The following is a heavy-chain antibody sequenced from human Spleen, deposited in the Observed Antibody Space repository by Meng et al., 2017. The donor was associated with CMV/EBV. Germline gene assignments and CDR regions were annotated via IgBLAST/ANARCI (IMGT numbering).Heavy chain of an antibody. CDR1: GFTFSSYI. V-gene: IGHV3-21*01. D-gene: IGHD1-26*01. CDR3: ARLGRGFDY. J-gene: IGHJ4*02. CDR2: ISSSSSYI. Sequence: GESLKISCAASGFTFSSYIMNWVRQAAGKGLEWVSSISSSSSYIYYADSVQGRFTITRDNAKNSLYLQINSLRAEDTAVYYCARLGRGFDYWGQGTVVTVSS.